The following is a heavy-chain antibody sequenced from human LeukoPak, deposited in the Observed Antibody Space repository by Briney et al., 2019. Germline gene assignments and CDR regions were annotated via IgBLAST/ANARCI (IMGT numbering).Heavy chain of an antibody. CDR2: ISWNSGSI. J-gene: IGHJ4*02. CDR3: AKDMWPLSHCSGGSCLGGEFDY. Sequence: PGGSLRLSCAASGFTFDDYAMHWVRQAPGKGLEWVSGISWNSGSIGYADSVKGRFTISRDNAKNSLYLQMNSLRAEDTALYYCAKDMWPLSHCSGGSCLGGEFDYWGQGTLVTVSS. V-gene: IGHV3-9*01. CDR1: GFTFDDYA. D-gene: IGHD2-15*01.